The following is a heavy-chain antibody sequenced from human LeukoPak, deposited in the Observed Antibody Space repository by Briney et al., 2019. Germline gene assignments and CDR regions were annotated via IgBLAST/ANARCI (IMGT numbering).Heavy chain of an antibody. V-gene: IGHV3-23*01. D-gene: IGHD6-19*01. CDR1: GFTFSSYA. Sequence: GGSLRLSCAASGFTFSSYAMSWVRQAPGKGLEWVSAISGSGGSTYYADSVKGRFTISRDNSKNTLYLQMNSLRAEDTAVYYCARTGYSSGRNPFDYWGQGTLVTVSS. J-gene: IGHJ4*02. CDR2: ISGSGGST. CDR3: ARTGYSSGRNPFDY.